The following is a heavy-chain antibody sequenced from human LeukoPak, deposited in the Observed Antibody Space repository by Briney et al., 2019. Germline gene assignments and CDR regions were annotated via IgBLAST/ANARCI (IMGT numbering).Heavy chain of an antibody. V-gene: IGHV4-34*01. Sequence: SETLSLTCAVYGGSFSGYYWSWIRQPPGKGLEWIGEINHSGSTNYNPSLKSRVTISVDTSKNQFSLKLSSVTAADTAVYYCATNRPVGGAYWGSFDMWGHGTLVTVSS. CDR1: GGSFSGYY. J-gene: IGHJ3*02. CDR3: ATNRPVGGAYWGSFDM. CDR2: INHSGST. D-gene: IGHD2-8*02.